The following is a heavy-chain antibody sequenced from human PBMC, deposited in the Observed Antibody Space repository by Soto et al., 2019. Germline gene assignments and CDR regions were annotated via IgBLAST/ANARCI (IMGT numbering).Heavy chain of an antibody. J-gene: IGHJ6*02. CDR3: ARELAALRRGMDV. CDR1: GFTFSSYS. V-gene: IGHV3-48*02. Sequence: SGGSLRLSCAGSGFTFSSYSIIWVRQAPGKGLEWVSDISGSSGVMYYADSVKGRFTISRDNARNSVFLEMNSLRDEDTAVYYCARELAALRRGMDVWGQGTTVTVPS. CDR2: ISGSSGVM. D-gene: IGHD6-13*01.